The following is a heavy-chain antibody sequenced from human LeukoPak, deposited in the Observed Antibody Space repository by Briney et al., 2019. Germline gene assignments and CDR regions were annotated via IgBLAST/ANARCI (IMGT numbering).Heavy chain of an antibody. CDR1: GYSFTSYW. Sequence: GESLKISCKGSGYSFTSYWIGWVRQMPGKGLEWMGIIYPGGSDTRYSPSFQGQVTISADKSISTAYLQWSSLKASGTAMYYCARSISYDFWSGSYYFDYWGQGTLVTVSS. D-gene: IGHD3-3*01. V-gene: IGHV5-51*01. CDR2: IYPGGSDT. J-gene: IGHJ4*02. CDR3: ARSISYDFWSGSYYFDY.